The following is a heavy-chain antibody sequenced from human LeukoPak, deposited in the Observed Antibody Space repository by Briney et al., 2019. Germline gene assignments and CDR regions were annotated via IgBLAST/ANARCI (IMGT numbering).Heavy chain of an antibody. V-gene: IGHV3-23*01. D-gene: IGHD3-10*01. J-gene: IGHJ4*02. CDR1: GFMFSNSD. CDR3: ARENYGSGHY. Sequence: GGSLRLSCAASGFMFSNSDMGWVRQAPGRGLEWVSTISRTGFSTFYADSVKGRFTISRDNSQNSLYLQMNSLRAEDTAVYYCARENYGSGHYWGQGTLVTVSS. CDR2: ISRTGFST.